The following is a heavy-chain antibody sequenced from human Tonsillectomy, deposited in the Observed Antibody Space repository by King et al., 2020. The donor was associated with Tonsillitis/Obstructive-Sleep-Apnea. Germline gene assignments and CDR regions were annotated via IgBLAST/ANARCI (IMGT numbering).Heavy chain of an antibody. CDR1: AFTFIDYY. CDR3: ARAYYGDNLGNDAFDI. V-gene: IGHV3-11*05. CDR2: ISGSSDYT. Sequence: VQLVQSGGGLVKPGGSLRLSCAASAFTFIDYYMTWIRQAPGKGLEWVSYISGSSDYTHYADSVKGRFTISRDNAKNSLYLQMNSLRAEDTAVYYCARAYYGDNLGNDAFDIWGQGTMVTVSS. D-gene: IGHD4-17*01. J-gene: IGHJ3*02.